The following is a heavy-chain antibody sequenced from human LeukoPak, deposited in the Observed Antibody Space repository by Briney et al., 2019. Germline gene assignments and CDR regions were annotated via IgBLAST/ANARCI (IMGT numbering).Heavy chain of an antibody. D-gene: IGHD3-22*01. Sequence: ASVKVSCKASGYTFTSYGISWMRQAPGQGLEWMGWISAYNGNTNYAQKLQGRVTVTTDTSTSTAYMELRSLRSDDTAVYYCAREFYYYDSSPKGDYWGQGTLVTVSS. J-gene: IGHJ4*02. CDR1: GYTFTSYG. CDR2: ISAYNGNT. V-gene: IGHV1-18*01. CDR3: AREFYYYDSSPKGDY.